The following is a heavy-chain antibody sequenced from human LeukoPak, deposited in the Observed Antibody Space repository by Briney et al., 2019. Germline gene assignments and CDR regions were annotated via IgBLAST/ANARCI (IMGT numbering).Heavy chain of an antibody. Sequence: GGSLRLSCAASGFTVSSNYMSWVRQAPGKGLEWVSVIYSGGSTYYADSVKGRFTISRDNSKNTLFLQMNSLRGEDTAVYYCATETGDSPDYWGQGTLVTVSS. V-gene: IGHV3-66*01. CDR1: GFTVSSNY. D-gene: IGHD3-10*01. J-gene: IGHJ4*02. CDR2: IYSGGST. CDR3: ATETGDSPDY.